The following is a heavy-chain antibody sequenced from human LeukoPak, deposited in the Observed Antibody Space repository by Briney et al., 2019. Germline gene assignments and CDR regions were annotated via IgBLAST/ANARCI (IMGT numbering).Heavy chain of an antibody. Sequence: GGSLRLSCAASGFTFSSYAMSWVRQAPGKGLEWVSVISNSAGSTFYADSVKGRFTISRDNSKNTLYLQMNSLRAEDTAVYYCAKRASGSGTSLYYFDSWGQGTLVTVSS. CDR1: GFTFSSYA. J-gene: IGHJ4*02. V-gene: IGHV3-23*01. CDR2: ISNSAGST. CDR3: AKRASGSGTSLYYFDS. D-gene: IGHD3-10*01.